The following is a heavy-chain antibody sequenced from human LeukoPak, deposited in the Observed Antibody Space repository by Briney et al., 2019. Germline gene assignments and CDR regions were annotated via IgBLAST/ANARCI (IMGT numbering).Heavy chain of an antibody. V-gene: IGHV4-59*11. D-gene: IGHD3-16*01. J-gene: IGHJ6*02. CDR1: GGSISNHY. CDR2: IYYSGST. CDR3: AKVRGYYYAMDV. Sequence: SETLSLTCSVSGGSISNHYWSWIRQPPGKGLEWIGYIYYSGSTKYNPSLKSRVTISVDTSKNQFSLKLSSVTAADTAVYYCAKVRGYYYAMDVWGQGTTVTVSS.